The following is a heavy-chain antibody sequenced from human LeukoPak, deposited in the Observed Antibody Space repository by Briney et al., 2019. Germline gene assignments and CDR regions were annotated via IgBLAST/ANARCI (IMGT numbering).Heavy chain of an antibody. J-gene: IGHJ4*02. CDR1: GLTVSSSH. CDR2: IYSGGST. Sequence: GGSLRLSCAASGLTVSSSHMNWVRQAPGKGLEWVSVIYSGGSTHYADSVKGRFTISRDNSKNTLYLQMTSLRAEDTAVYYCAREAYSNLDSWGQGSLVTVSS. CDR3: AREAYSNLDS. D-gene: IGHD5-18*01. V-gene: IGHV3-53*01.